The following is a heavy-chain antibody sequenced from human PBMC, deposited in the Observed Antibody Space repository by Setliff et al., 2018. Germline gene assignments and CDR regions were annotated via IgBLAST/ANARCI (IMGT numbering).Heavy chain of an antibody. CDR3: AKDGDNYHDSGDYYHEFDY. Sequence: SGGSLRLSCAASGFTFGDYGLSWARQGPGKGLEWVSGFNRNDGSTSYADSVKGRFTISRDNAKNSLYLQMNSLRVEDTAVYYCAKDGDNYHDSGDYYHEFDYWGQGAQVTVSS. V-gene: IGHV3-20*04. D-gene: IGHD3-22*01. CDR1: GFTFGDYG. J-gene: IGHJ4*02. CDR2: FNRNDGST.